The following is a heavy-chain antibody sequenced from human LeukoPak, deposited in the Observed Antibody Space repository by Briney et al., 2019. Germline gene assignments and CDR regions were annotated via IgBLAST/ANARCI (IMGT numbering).Heavy chain of an antibody. CDR2: VSLSGLT. CDR1: GGSITSTNW. D-gene: IGHD2-8*01. J-gene: IGHJ4*02. V-gene: IGHV4-4*02. Sequence: SETLSLTCGVSGGSITSTNWWSWVRQPPGQGLEWIGEVSLSGLTNYNPSLSSRVIMALDTSKNHLSLHLTSVTAADTAVYYCSRENGAFSPFGYWGQGYLVTVSS. CDR3: SRENGAFSPFGY.